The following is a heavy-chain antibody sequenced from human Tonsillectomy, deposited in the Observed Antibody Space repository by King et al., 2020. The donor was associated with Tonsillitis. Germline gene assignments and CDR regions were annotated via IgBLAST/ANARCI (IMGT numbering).Heavy chain of an antibody. CDR1: GFTFSSYA. D-gene: IGHD3-9*01. J-gene: IGHJ3*02. Sequence: VQLVESGGGLVQPGGSLRLSCAASGFTFSSYAMSWGRQAPGKGLEWVSAISGSGGSTYYADSVKGRFTISRDNSKNTLYLQMNSLRAEDTAVYYCAKDFYDILTGYSTWGAFDIWGQGTVVTVSS. CDR2: ISGSGGST. V-gene: IGHV3-23*04. CDR3: AKDFYDILTGYSTWGAFDI.